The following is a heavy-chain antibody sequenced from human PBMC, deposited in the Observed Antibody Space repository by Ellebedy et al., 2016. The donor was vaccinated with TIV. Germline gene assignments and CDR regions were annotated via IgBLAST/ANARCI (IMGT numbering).Heavy chain of an antibody. D-gene: IGHD3-22*01. CDR3: AKGSSSGFNYDRVGFQY. V-gene: IGHV3-23*01. Sequence: GESLKISSAASGFTFSNFAMHWVRQAPGKGLEWLSVISAGGDNTYNADSVKGRFTITRDNSKNTLFLQMNRLRTEDTAVYYCAKGSSSGFNYDRVGFQYWGQGTLVTVSS. J-gene: IGHJ4*02. CDR1: GFTFSNFA. CDR2: ISAGGDNT.